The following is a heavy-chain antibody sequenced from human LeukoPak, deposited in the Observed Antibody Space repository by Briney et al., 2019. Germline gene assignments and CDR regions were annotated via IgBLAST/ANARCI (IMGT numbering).Heavy chain of an antibody. CDR2: INKDGSEE. V-gene: IGHV3-7*01. CDR3: ARDAVRGGDCDF. Sequence: GGSLRLSCAASGFTFSDYYMMWVRQAPGGGPEWLANINKDGSEEYYADSVKGRFTISRDNAKNSLYLQMNSLRGEDTAVYYCARDAVRGGDCDFWGQGTLVAVSS. J-gene: IGHJ4*02. D-gene: IGHD2-21*02. CDR1: GFTFSDYY.